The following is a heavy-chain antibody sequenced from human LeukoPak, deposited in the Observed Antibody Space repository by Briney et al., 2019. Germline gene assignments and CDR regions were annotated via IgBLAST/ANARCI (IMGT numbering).Heavy chain of an antibody. V-gene: IGHV3-21*01. D-gene: IGHD4-11*01. CDR2: ISSSSSYI. Sequence: PGGSLRLSCAASGFTFSSYSMNWVRQAPGKGLEWVSSISSSSSYIYYADSVKGRFTISRDNAKNSLYLQMNSLRAEDTAVYYCARDITSRTTTHAFDIWGQGTTVTVSS. CDR1: GFTFSSYS. CDR3: ARDITSRTTTHAFDI. J-gene: IGHJ3*02.